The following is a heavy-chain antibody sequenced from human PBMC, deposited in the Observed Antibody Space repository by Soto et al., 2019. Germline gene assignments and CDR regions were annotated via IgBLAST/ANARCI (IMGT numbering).Heavy chain of an antibody. CDR1: GFTFSSDA. J-gene: IGHJ4*02. CDR3: AKVRSPYSTTSESYFDY. Sequence: EVQLLESGGGLVQPGGSLRLSCAASGFTFSSDAMSWVRQGPGKGLEWVSVISGSGGSTYCADPVKGRFTISRDNSKNTLHLHMISLRADDTAVYYCAKVRSPYSTTSESYFDYWGQGTLVTVSS. CDR2: ISGSGGST. D-gene: IGHD6-6*01. V-gene: IGHV3-23*01.